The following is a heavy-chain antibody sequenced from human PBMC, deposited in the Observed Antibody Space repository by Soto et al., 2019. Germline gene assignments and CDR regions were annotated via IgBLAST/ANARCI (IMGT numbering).Heavy chain of an antibody. CDR1: GFTFSSYS. CDR2: ISSSSSYI. V-gene: IGHV3-21*01. D-gene: IGHD3-3*01. CDR3: ARGYDFWSGYYDY. J-gene: IGHJ4*02. Sequence: PGGSLRLSCAASGFTFSSYSMNWFRQAPGKGLEWVSSISSSSSYIYYADSVKGRFTISRDNAKNSLYLQMNSLRAEGTAVYYCARGYDFWSGYYDYWGQGTLVTVSS.